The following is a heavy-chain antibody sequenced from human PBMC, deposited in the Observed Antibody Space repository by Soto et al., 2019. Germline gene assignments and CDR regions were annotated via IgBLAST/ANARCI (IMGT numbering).Heavy chain of an antibody. CDR3: ARGSSPYYGMDV. CDR1: GFTFSSYG. D-gene: IGHD2-15*01. V-gene: IGHV3-33*01. CDR2: IWNDGSNK. J-gene: IGHJ6*02. Sequence: GESLKISCAASGFTFSSYGMHWVRQAPGKGLEWVAVIWNDGSNKYYADSVKGRFTISRDNSKNTLYLQMNSLRAEDTAVYYCARGSSPYYGMDVWGQGTTVTVSS.